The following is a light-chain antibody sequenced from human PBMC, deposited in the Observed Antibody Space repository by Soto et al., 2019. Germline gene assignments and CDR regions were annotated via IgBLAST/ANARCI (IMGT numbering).Light chain of an antibody. Sequence: EIVLTQSPGTLSLSPGERATLSCRASQSVSNNYLAWYQQKPGQAPRPLIYGASNRATGIPDRFSGSGSGTDFTLTISRLEPEDLAVYYCQHDGSSGTFGQGTKVEIK. CDR1: QSVSNNY. CDR2: GAS. CDR3: QHDGSSGT. J-gene: IGKJ1*01. V-gene: IGKV3-20*01.